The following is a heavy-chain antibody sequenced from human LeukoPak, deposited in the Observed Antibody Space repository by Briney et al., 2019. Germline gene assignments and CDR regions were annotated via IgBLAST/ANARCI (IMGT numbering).Heavy chain of an antibody. CDR1: GYTFTSHY. J-gene: IGHJ3*02. CDR3: ARRLGYCSGGSCPRRDAIDI. D-gene: IGHD2-15*01. V-gene: IGHV1-46*01. Sequence: ASVKVSCRASGYTFTSHYMHWVRQAPGQGLEWMGIINPSGGSTSYAQKFQGRVTMTRDTSTSTVYMELSSLRSEDTAVYYCARRLGYCSGGSCPRRDAIDIWGQGTMVTVSS. CDR2: INPSGGST.